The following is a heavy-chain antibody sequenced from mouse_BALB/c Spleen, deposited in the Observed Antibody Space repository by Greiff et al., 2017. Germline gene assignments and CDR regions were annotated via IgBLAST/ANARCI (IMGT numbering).Heavy chain of an antibody. D-gene: IGHD1-1*01. CDR2: IYPGSGNT. Sequence: QVQLQQSGAELARPGASVKLSCKASGYTFTDYYINWVKQRTGQGLEWIGEIYPGSGNTYYNEKFKGKATLTVDKSSSTAYMQLSSLTSEDSAVYYCAKSTVEMFAYWGQGTLVTVSA. V-gene: IGHV1-77*01. J-gene: IGHJ3*01. CDR3: AKSTVEMFAY. CDR1: GYTFTDYY.